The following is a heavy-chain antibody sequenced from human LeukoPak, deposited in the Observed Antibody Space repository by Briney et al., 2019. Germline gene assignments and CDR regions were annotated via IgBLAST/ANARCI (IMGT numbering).Heavy chain of an antibody. CDR2: INYNGGT. V-gene: IGHV4-39*01. Sequence: PSGTLSLTCTVSGGSISRSNYYWGWIRQPPGKGLEWIGNINYNGGTYYNPSLKSRVTIYVDTSKNQFSLKLYSVIAADTAVYYCAKTPSYYYNYYMDVWGKGTTVIVSS. CDR1: GGSISRSNYY. CDR3: AKTPSYYYNYYMDV. J-gene: IGHJ6*03. D-gene: IGHD4-23*01.